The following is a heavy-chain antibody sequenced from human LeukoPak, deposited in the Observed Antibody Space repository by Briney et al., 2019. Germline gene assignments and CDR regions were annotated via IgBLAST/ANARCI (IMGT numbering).Heavy chain of an antibody. CDR3: TTDSVTARRDDAFDI. Sequence: PGGSLRLSCAASGFTFSNAWMSWVSQAPGKGLEWVGRIKRKTDGGTTDYAAPVKGRFTISRDDSKNMLYLQMNSLKNEDTAVYYCTTDSVTARRDDAFDIWGQGTVTVSS. V-gene: IGHV3-15*01. D-gene: IGHD2-21*02. CDR2: IKRKTDGGTT. CDR1: GFTFSNAW. J-gene: IGHJ3*02.